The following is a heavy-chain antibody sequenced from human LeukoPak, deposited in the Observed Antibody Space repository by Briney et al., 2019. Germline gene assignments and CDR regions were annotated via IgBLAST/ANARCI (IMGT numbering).Heavy chain of an antibody. Sequence: SETLSLTCAVYGGSFSGYYWGWIRQPPGKGLEWIGSSGSTYYNPSLKSRVTISVDTSKNQFSLKLNSVTAADTAVYYCARHYGPWGQGTLVTVSS. CDR2: SGST. CDR3: ARHYGP. CDR1: GGSFSGYY. V-gene: IGHV4-34*01. J-gene: IGHJ5*02. D-gene: IGHD3-16*01.